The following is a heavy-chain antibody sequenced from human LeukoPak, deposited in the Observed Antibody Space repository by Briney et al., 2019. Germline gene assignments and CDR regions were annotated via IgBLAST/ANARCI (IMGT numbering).Heavy chain of an antibody. D-gene: IGHD6-19*01. V-gene: IGHV3-21*01. CDR3: ARRGPSVAGPYDY. J-gene: IGHJ4*02. CDR2: ISSSSSYI. Sequence: GGSLRLSCAASGFTLSSYGMNWVRQAPGKGLEWVSSISSSSSYIYSADSVKGRFTISRDNAKNSLYLQMNSLRAEDTAVYYWARRGPSVAGPYDYWGQGTLVTVTS. CDR1: GFTLSSYG.